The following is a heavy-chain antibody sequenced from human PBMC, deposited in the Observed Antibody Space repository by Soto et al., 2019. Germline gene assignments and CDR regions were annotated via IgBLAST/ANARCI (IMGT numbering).Heavy chain of an antibody. J-gene: IGHJ6*02. V-gene: IGHV3-23*01. CDR2: ISGSGGST. CDR1: GFTFSSYA. Sequence: GGSLRLSCAASGFTFSSYAMSWVRQAQGKGLEWVSAISGSGGSTYYADYVKGRFTISRDNSKNTLYLQMNSLRAEDTAVYYCAKRGSSSYYYYGMDVWGQGTTVTVSS. D-gene: IGHD6-6*01. CDR3: AKRGSSSYYYYGMDV.